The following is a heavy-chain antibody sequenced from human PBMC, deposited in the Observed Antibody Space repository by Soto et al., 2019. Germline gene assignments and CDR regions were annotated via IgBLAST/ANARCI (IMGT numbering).Heavy chain of an antibody. CDR2: ISYDGGNK. J-gene: IGHJ6*02. CDR3: AKALVVAATGYYYYYYGMDV. Sequence: SCAASLFTFSSYGGHWVRQAPGKWLEWVAVISYDGGNKYYADSVKGRFTISRDNSKNTLYLQMNSLRAEDTAVYYCAKALVVAATGYYYYYYGMDVWGQGTTVTVSS. CDR1: LFTFSSYG. D-gene: IGHD2-15*01. V-gene: IGHV3-30*18.